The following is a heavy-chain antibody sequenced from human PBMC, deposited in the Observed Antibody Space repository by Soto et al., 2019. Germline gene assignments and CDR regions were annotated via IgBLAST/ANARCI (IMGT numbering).Heavy chain of an antibody. D-gene: IGHD3-9*01. J-gene: IGHJ2*01. CDR3: ARESHDILTGPPWVWYFDL. CDR2: INDRGSI. Sequence: QVQLQKWGAGPLRPLETLSLTCGVSGGSFSGYYWAWIRQYPGKGLEWIGEINDRGSINYNPSLKSRVSSSVDTSKNHYSLNLRSVTAADTAVYYCARESHDILTGPPWVWYFDLWGRGTLVTVSS. V-gene: IGHV4-34*01. CDR1: GGSFSGYY.